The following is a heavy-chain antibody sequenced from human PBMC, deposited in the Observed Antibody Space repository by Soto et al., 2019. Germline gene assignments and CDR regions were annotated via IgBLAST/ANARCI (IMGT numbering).Heavy chain of an antibody. D-gene: IGHD3-10*01. V-gene: IGHV1-18*01. Sequence: QVQLVQSGAEVKKPGASVKVSCKASGYTFTSYGISWVRQAPGQGLEWMGWISAYNGNTNNAQKLQVPVTMITDTSSSTAYMELRSLRSDDTAVYYCARDVGITMVRGVEFDYCGQGPLVTVSS. CDR1: GYTFTSYG. J-gene: IGHJ4*02. CDR3: ARDVGITMVRGVEFDY. CDR2: ISAYNGNT.